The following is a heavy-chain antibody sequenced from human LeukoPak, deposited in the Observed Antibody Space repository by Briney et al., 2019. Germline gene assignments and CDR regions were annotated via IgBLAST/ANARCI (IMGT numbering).Heavy chain of an antibody. J-gene: IGHJ3*02. CDR2: IYYSGST. D-gene: IGHD4-17*01. Sequence: SETLSLTCTVSGGSISSGDYYWSWIRQPPGKGLEWIGYIYYSGSTYYNPSLKSRVTISEDTSKNQFSLKLSSVTAADTAVYYCAREKVTTYAFDIWGQGTMVTVSS. CDR3: AREKVTTYAFDI. V-gene: IGHV4-30-4*01. CDR1: GGSISSGDYY.